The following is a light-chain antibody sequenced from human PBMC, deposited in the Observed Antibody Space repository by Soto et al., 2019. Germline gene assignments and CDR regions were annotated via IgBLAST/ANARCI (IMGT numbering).Light chain of an antibody. J-gene: IGKJ1*01. V-gene: IGKV1-6*01. CDR3: LQDHNYFWT. CDR2: GAS. CDR1: QDIRNY. Sequence: IQMTQSPSTLSASVGDRVTITCRASQDIRNYLGWYQQKPGKAPKLLIYGASSLQSGVPSRFAGSGSGTDFTLTISSLQPEDSASYFCLQDHNYFWTFGQGTKVDIK.